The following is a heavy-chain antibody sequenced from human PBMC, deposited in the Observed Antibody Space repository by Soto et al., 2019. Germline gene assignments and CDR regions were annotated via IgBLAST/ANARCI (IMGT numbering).Heavy chain of an antibody. D-gene: IGHD3-10*01. Sequence: QVQLVESGGGVVQPGRSLRVSCAASGFTFSIYAMHWVRQAPGTGLEWVAVISYDGTKTYYADSVKGRFTISSGNSKNTGDLQMNRLRDEDRAVYYCAKDRGPRRRWLMGPFDYWGQGTVVTVSP. J-gene: IGHJ4*02. CDR1: GFTFSIYA. CDR3: AKDRGPRRRWLMGPFDY. CDR2: ISYDGTKT. V-gene: IGHV3-30*18.